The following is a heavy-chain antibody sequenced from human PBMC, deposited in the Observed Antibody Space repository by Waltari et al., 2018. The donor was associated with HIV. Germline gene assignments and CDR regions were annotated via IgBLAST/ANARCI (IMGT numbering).Heavy chain of an antibody. J-gene: IGHJ4*02. V-gene: IGHV1-18*04. Sequence: QIQLVESGGEMTKTGASVRVSCKASGYSFRSYSRSWVRQAPGPGLEWMGWISRYNDNTKYAEKFQGRGTMTTDTATRTAYMELRNLRSDDTAMYYCARVESMLRVAHFDYWGQGTLVTVSS. CDR3: ARVESMLRVAHFDY. D-gene: IGHD3-16*01. CDR2: ISRYNDNT. CDR1: GYSFRSYS.